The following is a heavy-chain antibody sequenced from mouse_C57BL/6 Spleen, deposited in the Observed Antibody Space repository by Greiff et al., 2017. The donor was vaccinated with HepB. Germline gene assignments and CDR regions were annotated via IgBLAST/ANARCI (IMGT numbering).Heavy chain of an antibody. CDR2: IDPENGDT. V-gene: IGHV14-4*01. D-gene: IGHD1-1*01. CDR3: TTGNTTVVAPFAD. J-gene: IGHJ3*01. Sequence: VQLQQSGAELVRPGASVKLSCTASGFNIKDDYMHWVKQRPEQGLEWIGWIDPENGDTEYASKFQGKATITADTSSNTAYLQLSSLTSEDTAVYYCTTGNTTVVAPFADWGQGTLVTVSA. CDR1: GFNIKDDY.